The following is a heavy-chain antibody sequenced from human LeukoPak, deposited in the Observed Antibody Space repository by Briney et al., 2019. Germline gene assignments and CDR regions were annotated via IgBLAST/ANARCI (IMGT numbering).Heavy chain of an antibody. D-gene: IGHD1-26*01. J-gene: IGHJ4*02. Sequence: SGTLSLTCAVSGGSITTTNWWSWVRQPPGKGLEWIGEVHLSGATNYNLSLESRVSMSIDKSKNHLSLEVTSVTAADTAIYYRTRESGAFSPFGFWGQGTLVTVSS. CDR3: TRESGAFSPFGF. V-gene: IGHV4-4*02. CDR2: VHLSGAT. CDR1: GGSITTTNW.